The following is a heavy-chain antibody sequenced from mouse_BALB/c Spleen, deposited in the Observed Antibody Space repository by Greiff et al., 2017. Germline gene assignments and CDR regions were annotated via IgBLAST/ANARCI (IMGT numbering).Heavy chain of an antibody. J-gene: IGHJ3*01. CDR1: GFNIKDTY. Sequence: VQLQQSGAELVKPGASVKLSCTASGFNIKDTYMHWVKQRPEQGLEWIGRIDPANGNTKYDPKFQGKATITADTSSNTAYLQLSSLTSEDTAVYYCARALSTTDTYEFAYWGQGTLVTVSA. CDR2: IDPANGNT. V-gene: IGHV14-3*02. CDR3: ARALSTTDTYEFAY. D-gene: IGHD1-1*01.